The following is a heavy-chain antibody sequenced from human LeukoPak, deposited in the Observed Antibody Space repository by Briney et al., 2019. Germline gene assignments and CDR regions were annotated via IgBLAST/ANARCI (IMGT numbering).Heavy chain of an antibody. CDR3: AREVRGYYFDY. CDR2: ISSGGNT. J-gene: IGHJ4*02. Sequence: GGSLRHSCAASGFIVSSNYMSWVRQAPGKGLEWVSVISSGGNTYYADSVKGRFTISRDISKNTLYLQTNGLRAEDTAMYYCAREVRGYYFDYWGQGTLVTVSS. CDR1: GFIVSSNY. V-gene: IGHV3-53*01. D-gene: IGHD3-22*01.